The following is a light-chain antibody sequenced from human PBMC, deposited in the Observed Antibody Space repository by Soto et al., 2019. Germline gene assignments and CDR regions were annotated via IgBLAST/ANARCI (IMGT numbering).Light chain of an antibody. Sequence: EIVLTQSPGTLSLSPGERATLSCRASQSVSSNLAWYQQKPGQAPRLLIYGASTRATGIPARFSGSGSGTEFTLPISSLQSEDYAVYYCQQYGSSPPWTFGQGTKVDIK. CDR1: QSVSSN. CDR3: QQYGSSPPWT. J-gene: IGKJ1*01. V-gene: IGKV3-15*01. CDR2: GAS.